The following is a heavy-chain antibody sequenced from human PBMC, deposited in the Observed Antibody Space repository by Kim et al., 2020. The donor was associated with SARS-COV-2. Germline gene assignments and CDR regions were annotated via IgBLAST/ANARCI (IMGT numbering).Heavy chain of an antibody. CDR3: ARNAIYWYFDL. CDR2: ST. J-gene: IGHJ2*01. V-gene: IGHV4-34*01. Sequence: STHYTPSLKSRVTISVDTSKNQFSLKLSSVTAADTAVYYCARNAIYWYFDLWGRGTLVTVSS. D-gene: IGHD3-3*01.